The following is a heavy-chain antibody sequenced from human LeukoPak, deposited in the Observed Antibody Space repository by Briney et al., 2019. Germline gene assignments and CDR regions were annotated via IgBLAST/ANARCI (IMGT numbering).Heavy chain of an antibody. D-gene: IGHD3-22*01. CDR3: AADHYYDSSGYYAGSDY. J-gene: IGHJ4*02. CDR1: GGSISSTNW. CDR2: INHSGST. V-gene: IGHV4-4*02. Sequence: PSETLSLTCAVSGGSISSTNWWSWVRQPPGKGLEWIGEINHSGSTNYNPSLKSRVTISVDTSKNQFSLKLSSVTAADTAVYYCAADHYYDSSGYYAGSDYWGQGTLVTVSS.